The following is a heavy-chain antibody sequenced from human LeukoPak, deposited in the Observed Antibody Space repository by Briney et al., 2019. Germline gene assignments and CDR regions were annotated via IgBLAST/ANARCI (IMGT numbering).Heavy chain of an antibody. CDR2: ISGGGDST. J-gene: IGHJ4*02. CDR3: ATGRFF. V-gene: IGHV3-23*01. CDR1: GFNFRSTA. Sequence: GGSLRLSCAASGFNFRSTAMTWVRQDPGKGLEWVSGISGGGDSTYYADSVKGRFTISRDNSKNTLYLQMSTLRAEDTAVYYCATGRFFWGQGTLVTVPS. D-gene: IGHD2-15*01.